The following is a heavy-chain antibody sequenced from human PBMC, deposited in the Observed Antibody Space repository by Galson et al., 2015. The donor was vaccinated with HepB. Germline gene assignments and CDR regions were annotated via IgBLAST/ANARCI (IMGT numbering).Heavy chain of an antibody. CDR1: GFIFNNYG. CDR3: TSGKPPITLATSRGDFES. CDR2: ITYDGSDK. V-gene: IGHV3-30*03. D-gene: IGHD3-10*01. Sequence: SLRLSCAASGFIFNNYGMHWVRQGPGKGLEWVASITYDGSDKYYADSVKGRFTVSRDNSKNTLFLEMNFLRAEDTAVYYCTSGKPPITLATSRGDFESWGQG. J-gene: IGHJ4*02.